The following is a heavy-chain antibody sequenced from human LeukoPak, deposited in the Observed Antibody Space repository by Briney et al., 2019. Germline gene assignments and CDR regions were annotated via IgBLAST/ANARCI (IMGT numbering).Heavy chain of an antibody. Sequence: PSETLSLTCAVYGGSFSGYYWSWIRQPPGKGLEWIGEINHSGSTNYNPSLKSRVTISVDTSKNQFSLKLSSVTAADTAVYYCARGVRVVAATRIAFMARGFDPRGQGTLVTVSS. V-gene: IGHV4-34*01. CDR2: INHSGST. CDR1: GGSFSGYY. D-gene: IGHD2-15*01. CDR3: ARGVRVVAATRIAFMARGFDP. J-gene: IGHJ5*02.